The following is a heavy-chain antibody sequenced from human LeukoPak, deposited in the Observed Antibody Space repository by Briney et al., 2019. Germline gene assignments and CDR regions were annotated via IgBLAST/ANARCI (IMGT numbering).Heavy chain of an antibody. CDR2: IKQDGSDK. J-gene: IGHJ6*02. CDR1: GFAFSDYW. V-gene: IGHV3-7*01. CDR3: ARGEFAWIQGSYGMNV. D-gene: IGHD5-18*01. Sequence: GGSLRLSCAASGFAFSDYWMSWVRQAPGKGPEWVANIKQDGSDKYYVDSVKGRFTISRDNAKNALYLQMNSLRAEDTAVYYCARGEFAWIQGSYGMNVWGQGTTVTVSS.